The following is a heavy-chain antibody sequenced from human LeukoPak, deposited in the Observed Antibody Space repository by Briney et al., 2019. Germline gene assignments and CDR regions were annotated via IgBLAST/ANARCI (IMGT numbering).Heavy chain of an antibody. D-gene: IGHD2-2*02. V-gene: IGHV1-2*02. CDR1: GYTFTGYY. CDR2: INPNSGGT. J-gene: IGHJ5*02. Sequence: ASVKVSCKASGYTFTGYYMHWVRQAPGQGLEWMGWINPNSGGTNYAQKFQGRVTMTRDTSISTAYMELSRLRSDDTAVCYCARGTRFATAIMNWFDPWGQGTLVTVSS. CDR3: ARGTRFATAIMNWFDP.